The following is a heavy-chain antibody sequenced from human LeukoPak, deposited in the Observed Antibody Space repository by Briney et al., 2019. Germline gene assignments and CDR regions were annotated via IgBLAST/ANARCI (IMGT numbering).Heavy chain of an antibody. CDR1: GFTFSSYE. V-gene: IGHV3-48*03. CDR2: ISSSGSTI. Sequence: GSLRLSCAASGFTFSSYEMNWVRPAPGKGLEWVSYISSSGSTIYYADSVKGRFTTARDNAKNSLYLQMNSLRAEDTAVYYCARSYYDSSGYYNWFDPWGQGTLVTVSS. D-gene: IGHD3-22*01. CDR3: ARSYYDSSGYYNWFDP. J-gene: IGHJ5*02.